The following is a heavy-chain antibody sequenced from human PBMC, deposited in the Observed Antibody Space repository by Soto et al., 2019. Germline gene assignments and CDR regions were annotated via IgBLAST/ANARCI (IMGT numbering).Heavy chain of an antibody. V-gene: IGHV4-30-4*01. J-gene: IGHJ5*02. CDR3: ARGRPDGARLDP. CDR1: GGSISSGDYY. Sequence: QVQLQESGPGLVKPSQTLSLTCTVSGGSISSGDYYWSWIRQPPGKGLEWIGYIYYSGSTYYNPSLRSRVTISVDTSKNQFSLKLTSVTAADPAVYYCARGRPDGARLDPWGQGTLVTVSS. D-gene: IGHD6-6*01. CDR2: IYYSGST.